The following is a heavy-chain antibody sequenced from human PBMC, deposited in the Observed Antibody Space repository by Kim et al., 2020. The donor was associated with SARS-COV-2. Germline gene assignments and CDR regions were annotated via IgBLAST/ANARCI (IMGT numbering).Heavy chain of an antibody. J-gene: IGHJ4*02. CDR3: ARELYDSGSYYIDLLVDY. Sequence: GGSLRLSCAASGFIFSSYWMNWVRQAPGKGLEWVANIKRDGSEKYYVDSVKGRFIISRDNAKKSLYLQMNSLRGEDTAVYYCARELYDSGSYYIDLLVDYWGPGTLFTVSS. V-gene: IGHV3-7*01. CDR1: GFIFSSYW. CDR2: IKRDGSEK. D-gene: IGHD3-10*01.